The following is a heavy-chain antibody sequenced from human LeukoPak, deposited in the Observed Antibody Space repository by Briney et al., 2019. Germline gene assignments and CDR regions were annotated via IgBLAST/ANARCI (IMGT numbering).Heavy chain of an antibody. CDR3: AKDSPTTPSTVPIFYYMDV. Sequence: VRSRRRSWGASGGNCINIGVTWVRQAPGKGMEWVTGISDGGDTTYDADSVKGRFTISRDNPKSMLFLQMSSLRADDTAVYFCAKDSPTTPSTVPIFYYMDVWGKGTAVTVSS. V-gene: IGHV3-23*01. CDR2: ISDGGDTT. J-gene: IGHJ6*03. CDR1: GGNCINIG. D-gene: IGHD3-3*01.